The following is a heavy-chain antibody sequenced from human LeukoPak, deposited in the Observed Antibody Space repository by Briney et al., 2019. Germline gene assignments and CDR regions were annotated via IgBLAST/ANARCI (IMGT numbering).Heavy chain of an antibody. V-gene: IGHV4-59*08. CDR2: IYYSGST. D-gene: IGHD5-24*01. CDR3: ARHSRDGYNFDDY. J-gene: IGHJ4*02. CDR1: GGSISSYY. Sequence: SETLSLTCTVSGGSISSYYWSWIRPPPGKGLEWIGYIYYSGSTNYNPTLKSRVTISVDTSKNQFSLKLSSVTAADTAVYYCARHSRDGYNFDDYWGQGTLVTVSS.